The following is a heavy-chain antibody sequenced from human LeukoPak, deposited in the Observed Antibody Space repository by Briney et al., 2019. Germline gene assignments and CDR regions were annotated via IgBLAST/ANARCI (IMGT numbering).Heavy chain of an antibody. CDR1: GFTVSSNY. J-gene: IGHJ4*02. V-gene: IGHV3-66*01. Sequence: GGSLRLSCAASGFTVSSNYMSWVRQAPGKGLEWVSVIYSGGSTYYADSVKGRFTISRDNSKNTLYLQMNSLRAEDTAVCYCAKDSYSQLEMDYWGQGTLVTVSS. CDR3: AKDSYSQLEMDY. D-gene: IGHD6-13*01. CDR2: IYSGGST.